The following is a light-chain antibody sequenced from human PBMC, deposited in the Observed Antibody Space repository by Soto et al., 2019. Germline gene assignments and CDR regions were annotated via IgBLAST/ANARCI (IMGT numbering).Light chain of an antibody. CDR1: SSDVGGYNY. Sequence: QSALTQPRSVSGSPGQSVTISCTGTSSDVGGYNYVSWYQQHPGKAPKLMIYDGSKRPSGVPDRFSGSKSGNTASLTISGLQAEDEADYYCCSYAGSSWVFGGGTKVTVL. J-gene: IGLJ3*02. CDR3: CSYAGSSWV. CDR2: DGS. V-gene: IGLV2-11*01.